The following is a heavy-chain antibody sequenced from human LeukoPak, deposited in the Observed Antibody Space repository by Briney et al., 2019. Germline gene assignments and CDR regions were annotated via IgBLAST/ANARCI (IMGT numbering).Heavy chain of an antibody. D-gene: IGHD2-21*01. Sequence: GGSLRLSCAASGFTFSSYWMFWVRQAPGKGLVWVSRVNSDGTSTNYADSVKGRFTVSRDNAKNTLYLQMNSLRVEDTAVYYCARDLFGAYCGGTCPTPDYWGQGTLVSVSS. J-gene: IGHJ4*02. CDR2: VNSDGTST. CDR1: GFTFSSYW. V-gene: IGHV3-74*01. CDR3: ARDLFGAYCGGTCPTPDY.